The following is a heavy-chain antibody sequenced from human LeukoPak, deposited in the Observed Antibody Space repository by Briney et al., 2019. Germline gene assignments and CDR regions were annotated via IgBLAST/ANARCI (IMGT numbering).Heavy chain of an antibody. Sequence: GGSLRLSCSASGFTFSSYYMHWVRQVPGKGLVWVSRINGDESSTTYADSVKGRFTISRDNAKNTLYLQMNTLRAEDTAVYYCARVRDCGGGSCFSYLDYWGQGTLVTVSS. CDR3: ARVRDCGGGSCFSYLDY. D-gene: IGHD2-15*01. V-gene: IGHV3-74*01. CDR1: GFTFSSYY. CDR2: INGDESST. J-gene: IGHJ4*02.